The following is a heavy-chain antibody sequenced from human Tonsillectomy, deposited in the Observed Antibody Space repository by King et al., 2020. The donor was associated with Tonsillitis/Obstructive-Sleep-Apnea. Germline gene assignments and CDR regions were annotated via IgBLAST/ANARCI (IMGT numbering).Heavy chain of an antibody. J-gene: IGHJ6*03. Sequence: VQLVESGGGWVQPGGSLRLSCAVSGFTFSSYRMSWVRQAPGKGLEWVANIKEDGSGKYDVDSVKGRVTISRDNAKSSLYMQMNSLRVEDTAVYYCARDLRGYCTNGVCQKVPNNYYYMDVWGKGTTVTVSS. V-gene: IGHV3-7*04. CDR2: IKEDGSGK. D-gene: IGHD2-8*01. CDR1: GFTFSSYR. CDR3: ARDLRGYCTNGVCQKVPNNYYYMDV.